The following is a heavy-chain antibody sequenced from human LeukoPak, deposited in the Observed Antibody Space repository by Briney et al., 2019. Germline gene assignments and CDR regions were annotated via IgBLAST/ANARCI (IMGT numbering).Heavy chain of an antibody. CDR2: TYYSGST. J-gene: IGHJ3*02. CDR3: ATAYYDFWSGYSAFDI. V-gene: IGHV4-39*07. D-gene: IGHD3-3*01. Sequence: SETLSLTCTVSGGSISSSRYYCGWIRQPPGKGLEWIGSTYYSGSTYYNPSLKSRVTISVDTSKNQFSLKLSSVTAADTAVYYCATAYYDFWSGYSAFDIWGQGTMVTVSS. CDR1: GGSISSSRYY.